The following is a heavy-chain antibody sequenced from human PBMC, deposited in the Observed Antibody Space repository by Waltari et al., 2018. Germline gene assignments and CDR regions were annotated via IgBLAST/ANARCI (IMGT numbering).Heavy chain of an antibody. J-gene: IGHJ6*02. V-gene: IGHV1-18*01. CDR3: ARAIYSSDELYYYGMDV. CDR2: ISAYNGNT. D-gene: IGHD6-19*01. CDR1: GYTFTSYG. Sequence: QVQLVQSGAEVKKPGASVKVSCKASGYTFTSYGISWVRQAPGTGLEWMGWISAYNGNTIYAQKLQGRVTMTTDTSTSTAYMELRSLRSDDTSVYYCARAIYSSDELYYYGMDVWGQGTTVTVSS.